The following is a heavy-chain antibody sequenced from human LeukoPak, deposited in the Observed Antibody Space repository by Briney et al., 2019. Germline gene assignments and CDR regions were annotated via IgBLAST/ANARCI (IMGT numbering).Heavy chain of an antibody. CDR3: AKAVIAVAGYIDY. CDR2: IWYDGSNK. CDR1: GFTFSSYG. D-gene: IGHD6-19*01. V-gene: IGHV3-33*06. Sequence: GRSLRLSCAASGFTFSSYGMHWVRQAPGKGLEWVAVIWYDGSNKYYADSVKGRFTISRDNSKNTLYLQMNSLRAEDTAVYYCAKAVIAVAGYIDYWGQGTLVTVSS. J-gene: IGHJ4*02.